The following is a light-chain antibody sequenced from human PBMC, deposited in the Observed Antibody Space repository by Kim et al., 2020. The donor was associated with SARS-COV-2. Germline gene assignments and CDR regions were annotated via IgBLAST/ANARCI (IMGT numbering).Light chain of an antibody. CDR2: AAS. Sequence: DIRMTQYPSSLSASVGDSVTITCRASQSISNYLNWYQQKPGKVPELLIYAASSLQSGVPFRFSGSGSATDFTLTISSLQPEDFATYYCQQTYTTPLSFGGGTKVDIK. V-gene: IGKV1-39*01. CDR3: QQTYTTPLS. CDR1: QSISNY. J-gene: IGKJ4*01.